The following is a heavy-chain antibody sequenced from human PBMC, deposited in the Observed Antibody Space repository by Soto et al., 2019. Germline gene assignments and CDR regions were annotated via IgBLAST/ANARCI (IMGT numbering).Heavy chain of an antibody. J-gene: IGHJ6*02. V-gene: IGHV4-39*01. CDR3: AIHPGYFPGTSCYGYYTMDI. D-gene: IGHD2-2*01. CDR2: INYSGTT. CDR1: GASISSNNYY. Sequence: AETLSLSCTVSGASISSNNYYWGWLRHPPGKGLVGIGGINYSGTTYDNPSHKCRDTISVDTSKNQISLMLSPVTAADTVEYYSAIHPGYFPGTSCYGYYTMDIWLQGTSITISS.